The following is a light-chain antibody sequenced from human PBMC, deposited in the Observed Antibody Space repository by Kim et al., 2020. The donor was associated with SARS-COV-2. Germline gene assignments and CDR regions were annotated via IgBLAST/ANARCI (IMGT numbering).Light chain of an antibody. CDR3: GSWDTTLNAYV. CDR1: SSNLDRHY. J-gene: IGLJ1*01. V-gene: IGLV1-51*01. CDR2: NNY. Sequence: GQKVTISCSGSSSNLDRHYVSWYQQVPGTAPKLLIYNNYERPSGIPDRFSGSASGTSATLGIAGLQSGDEADYFCGSWDTTLNAYVFGSGTKVTVL.